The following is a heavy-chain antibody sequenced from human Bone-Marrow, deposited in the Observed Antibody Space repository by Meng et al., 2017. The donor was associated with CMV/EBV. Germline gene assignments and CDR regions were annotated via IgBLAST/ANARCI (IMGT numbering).Heavy chain of an antibody. D-gene: IGHD1-26*01. CDR3: TRESELPPANAFDI. CDR1: GLTFGDYA. Sequence: GGCLRRSCTASGLTFGDYAMSWVRQAPGKGLEWVGFIRSKAYGGTTEYAASVKGRFTISRDDSKSIAYLQMNSLKTEDTAVYYCTRESELPPANAFDIWGQGTMVTVSS. J-gene: IGHJ3*02. V-gene: IGHV3-49*04. CDR2: IRSKAYGGTT.